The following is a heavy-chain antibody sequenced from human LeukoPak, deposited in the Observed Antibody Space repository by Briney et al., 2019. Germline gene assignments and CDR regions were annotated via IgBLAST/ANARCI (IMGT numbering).Heavy chain of an antibody. CDR2: INGDGSAT. Sequence: GGSLRLSCAASGFTFRRHWMHWVRQAPVKGLVWISRINGDGSATYYADSVKGRFSISRDNPKNTLYLHMHSLRADDTAVYYCAREEEMATNTDYWGQGTLVTVSS. J-gene: IGHJ4*02. CDR3: AREEEMATNTDY. V-gene: IGHV3-74*01. CDR1: GFTFRRHW. D-gene: IGHD5-24*01.